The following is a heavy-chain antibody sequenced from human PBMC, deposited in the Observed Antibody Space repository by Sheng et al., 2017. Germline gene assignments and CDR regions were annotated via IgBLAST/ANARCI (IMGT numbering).Heavy chain of an antibody. D-gene: IGHD6-19*01. CDR3: AREKXTSGCSDL. Sequence: EVQLVESGGGLVQPGGSLRLSCAASGFIVSTNHMSWVRQAPGKGLEWVSVLYSGGSTNYADSVKGRFTISRDNSKNTLYLQMSSLRAEDTAVYYCAREKXTSGCSDLWGRGTLVTVSS. CDR2: LYSGGST. V-gene: IGHV3-53*01. CDR1: GFIVSTNH. J-gene: IGHJ2*01.